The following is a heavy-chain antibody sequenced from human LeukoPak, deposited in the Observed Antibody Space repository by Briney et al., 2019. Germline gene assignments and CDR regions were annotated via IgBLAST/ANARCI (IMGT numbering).Heavy chain of an antibody. CDR2: ISGSGGST. Sequence: PGGSLRLSCAASGFTFSSYAMSWVRQAPGKGLEWVSPISGSGGSTYYADSVKARFTISRDNSKNTLYLQMNSLRAEDTAVYYCAKDGSRGYSYGSLEYYFDYWGQGTLVTVSS. CDR1: GFTFSSYA. V-gene: IGHV3-23*01. D-gene: IGHD5-18*01. J-gene: IGHJ4*02. CDR3: AKDGSRGYSYGSLEYYFDY.